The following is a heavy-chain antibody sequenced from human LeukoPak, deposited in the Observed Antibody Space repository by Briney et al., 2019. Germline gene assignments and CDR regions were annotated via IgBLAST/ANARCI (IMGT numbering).Heavy chain of an antibody. Sequence: PGRSLRLSCAASGLTFSSYGMHWVRQAPGKGLEWVAVISYDGSNKYYADSVKGRFTISRDNSKNTLYLQMNSLRAEDTAVYYCAKSNYYDSSGYSIDYWGQGTLVTVSS. CDR2: ISYDGSNK. CDR1: GLTFSSYG. J-gene: IGHJ4*02. D-gene: IGHD3-22*01. CDR3: AKSNYYDSSGYSIDY. V-gene: IGHV3-30*18.